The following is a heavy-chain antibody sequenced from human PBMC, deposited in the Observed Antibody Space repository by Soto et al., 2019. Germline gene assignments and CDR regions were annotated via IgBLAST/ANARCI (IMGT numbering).Heavy chain of an antibody. D-gene: IGHD3-22*01. CDR2: IYYSGST. V-gene: IGHV4-59*08. Sequence: SETLSLTCTVSGGSISSYYWSWIRQPPGKGLEWIGYIYYSGSTNYNPSLKSRVTISVDTSKNQFSLKLSSVTAADTAVYYCGSRKKVTTYYYDSSGYAQFDYWGQGTLVTVSS. CDR1: GGSISSYY. CDR3: GSRKKVTTYYYDSSGYAQFDY. J-gene: IGHJ4*02.